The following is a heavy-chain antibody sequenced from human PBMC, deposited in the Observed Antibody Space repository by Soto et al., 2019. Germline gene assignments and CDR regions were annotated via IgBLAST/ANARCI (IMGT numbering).Heavy chain of an antibody. J-gene: IGHJ6*02. V-gene: IGHV4-61*01. CDR1: GGSVSSGSYY. Sequence: SETLSLTCTDSGGSVSSGSYYWSRIRQAPGKGLEWIGYIYYSGSTNYNPSLKSRVTISVDTSKNQFSLKLSSVTAADTAVYYCARDQPPPRLRFLDEEKGGDYYGMDVWGQGTTVTVSS. D-gene: IGHD3-3*01. CDR3: ARDQPPPRLRFLDEEKGGDYYGMDV. CDR2: IYYSGST.